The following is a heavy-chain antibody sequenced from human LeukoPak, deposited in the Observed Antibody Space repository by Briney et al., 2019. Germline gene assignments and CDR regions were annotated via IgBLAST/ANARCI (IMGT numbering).Heavy chain of an antibody. J-gene: IGHJ5*02. D-gene: IGHD3-10*01. CDR2: IYHSGST. V-gene: IGHV4-30-2*06. Sequence: SETLSLTCTVSGDSISTENNYWTWFRQSPGKGLEWIGYIYHSGSTYYNPSLKSRVAISVDRSKNQFSLKLSSVTAADTAVYYCARGVLWFGELLSWFDPWGQGTLVTVSS. CDR3: ARGVLWFGELLSWFDP. CDR1: GDSISTENNY.